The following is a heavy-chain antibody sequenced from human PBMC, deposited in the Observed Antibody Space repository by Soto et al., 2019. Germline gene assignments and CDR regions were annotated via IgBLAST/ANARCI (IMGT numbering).Heavy chain of an antibody. CDR1: GFTLSSYH. D-gene: IGHD4-17*01. CDR2: IHASSISNI. J-gene: IGHJ6*02. Sequence: QPGGSLRLSCVASGFTLSSYHMDWVRQAPGKGLEWISYIHASSISNIYYADSVKGRFTISRDNAKNSLYLQMDSLRAEDTAVYYCARDGTTGTANYHYAMDVWGQGTTVTVSS. V-gene: IGHV3-48*03. CDR3: ARDGTTGTANYHYAMDV.